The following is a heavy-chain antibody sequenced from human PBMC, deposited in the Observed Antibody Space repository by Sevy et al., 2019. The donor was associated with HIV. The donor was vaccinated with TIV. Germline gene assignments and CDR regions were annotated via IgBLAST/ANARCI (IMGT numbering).Heavy chain of an antibody. V-gene: IGHV3-30*18. CDR3: ANRYYDSSGYYYVDDY. Sequence: GGSLRLSCAVSGFTFSSYGMHWVRQAPGKGLEWVAVISYDGSNKYYADSVKGRFTISRDNSKNTLYLQMNSLRAEDTALYYCANRYYDSSGYYYVDDYWGQGTLVTVSS. CDR1: GFTFSSYG. CDR2: ISYDGSNK. D-gene: IGHD3-22*01. J-gene: IGHJ4*02.